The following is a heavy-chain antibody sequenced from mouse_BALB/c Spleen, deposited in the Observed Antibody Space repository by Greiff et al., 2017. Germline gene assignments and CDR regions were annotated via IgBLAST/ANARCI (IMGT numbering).Heavy chain of an antibody. Sequence: VQLQQSGPELVKPGASVRISCKASGYTFTSYYIHWVKQRPGQGLEWIGWIYPGNVNTKYNEKFKGKATLTADKSSSTAYMQLSSLTSEDSAVYFCARGDYYGPFAYWGQGTLVTVSA. V-gene: IGHV1S56*01. J-gene: IGHJ3*01. CDR2: IYPGNVNT. D-gene: IGHD1-2*01. CDR3: ARGDYYGPFAY. CDR1: GYTFTSYY.